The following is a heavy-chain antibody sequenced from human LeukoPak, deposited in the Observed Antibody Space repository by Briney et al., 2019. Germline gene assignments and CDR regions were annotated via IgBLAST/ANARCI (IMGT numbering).Heavy chain of an antibody. CDR2: IYYSGST. CDR3: ARDRGESGGWYPLSRFDF. Sequence: SETLSLTCTASGGSISSYYWGWIRQPPGKGLEWIGYIYYSGSTNYNPSLKSRVTISVDTSKNQFSLKLSSVTAADTAVFYCARDRGESGGWYPLSRFDFWGQGILVTVSS. V-gene: IGHV4-59*01. CDR1: GGSISSYY. D-gene: IGHD6-19*01. J-gene: IGHJ4*02.